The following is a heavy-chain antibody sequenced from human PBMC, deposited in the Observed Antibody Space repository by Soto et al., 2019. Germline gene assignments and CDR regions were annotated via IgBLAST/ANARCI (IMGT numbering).Heavy chain of an antibody. CDR3: ARVSQSKSSGWMVRGVTEYYFDY. Sequence: ASVKVSCKASGYTFTSYDINWVRQATGQGLEWMGWMNPNSGNTGYAQKFQGRVTMTRNTSISTAYMELSSLRSEDTAVYYCARVSQSKSSGWMVRGVTEYYFDYWGQGTLVTVSS. D-gene: IGHD3-10*01. V-gene: IGHV1-8*01. CDR2: MNPNSGNT. J-gene: IGHJ4*02. CDR1: GYTFTSYD.